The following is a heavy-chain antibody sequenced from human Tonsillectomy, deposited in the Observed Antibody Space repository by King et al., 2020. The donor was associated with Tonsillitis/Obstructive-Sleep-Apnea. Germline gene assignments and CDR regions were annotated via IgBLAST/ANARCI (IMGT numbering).Heavy chain of an antibody. Sequence: VQLQQWGAGLLKPSETLSLTCAVYGGSFSGYYWSWIRQPPGKGLELIGEINHSGSTNYNPSLKSRVTISVDTSKNQFSLKLSSVTAADTAVYYCASATYYYDSSGYKAVWFDPWGQGTLVTVSS. CDR3: ASATYYYDSSGYKAVWFDP. J-gene: IGHJ5*02. V-gene: IGHV4-34*01. D-gene: IGHD3-22*01. CDR2: INHSGST. CDR1: GGSFSGYY.